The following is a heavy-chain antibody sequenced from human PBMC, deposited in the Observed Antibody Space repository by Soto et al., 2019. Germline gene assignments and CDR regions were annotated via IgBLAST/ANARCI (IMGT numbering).Heavy chain of an antibody. J-gene: IGHJ5*02. D-gene: IGHD2-15*01. CDR3: ARNPAPSWFDP. CDR2: IYYSGST. CDR1: GGSISSSSYY. Sequence: SETLSLTCTVSGGSISSSSYYWGWIRQPPGKGLEWIGSIYYSGSTYYNPSLKSRVTISVDTSKNQFSLKLSSVTAADTAVYYCARNPAPSWFDPWGQGTLVTVSS. V-gene: IGHV4-39*01.